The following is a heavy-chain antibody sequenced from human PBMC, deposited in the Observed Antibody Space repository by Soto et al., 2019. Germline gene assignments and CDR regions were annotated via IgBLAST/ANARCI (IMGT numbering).Heavy chain of an antibody. CDR2: ISSSSSYI. V-gene: IGHV3-21*01. D-gene: IGHD3-9*01. CDR3: ARDLILYYDILTGYYPYYYYGMDV. Sequence: GGSLRLSCAASGFTFSSYSMNWVRQAPGKGLEWVSSISSSSSYIYYADSVKGRFTISRDNAKNSLYLQMNSLRAEDTAVYYCARDLILYYDILTGYYPYYYYGMDVWGQGTTVTVS. J-gene: IGHJ6*02. CDR1: GFTFSSYS.